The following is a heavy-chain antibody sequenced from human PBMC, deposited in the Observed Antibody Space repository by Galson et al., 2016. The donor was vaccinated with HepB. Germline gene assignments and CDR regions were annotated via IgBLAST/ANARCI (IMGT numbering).Heavy chain of an antibody. V-gene: IGHV3-30-3*01. J-gene: IGHJ6*04. CDR2: ISFDGSNN. CDR3: ARGGSGSHPNQHYFYYYALDV. CDR1: GFTFSSYA. Sequence: SLRLSCAASGFTFSSYAMHWVRQAPGKGLEWVAVISFDGSNNFYADSVKGRFTISRDNSKNTLYLQMNSLRAEDTAVYYCARGGSGSHPNQHYFYYYALDVWGIGATVTVSS. D-gene: IGHD3-10*01.